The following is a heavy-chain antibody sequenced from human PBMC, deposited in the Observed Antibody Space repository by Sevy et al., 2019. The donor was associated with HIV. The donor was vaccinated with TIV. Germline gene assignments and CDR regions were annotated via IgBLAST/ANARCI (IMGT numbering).Heavy chain of an antibody. V-gene: IGHV4-59*01. J-gene: IGHJ5*02. CDR3: ARAPPVRSGDDSLNWFDP. CDR2: IYYTGST. CDR1: GGSISAYY. D-gene: IGHD5-12*01. Sequence: SETLSLTCTVFGGSISAYYWSWIRQSPGKGLEYIGYIYYTGSTYYNTSLKSRVTISIDTSKNQFSLRLPSVTAADTAMYYCARAPPVRSGDDSLNWFDPWGQGTLVTVSS.